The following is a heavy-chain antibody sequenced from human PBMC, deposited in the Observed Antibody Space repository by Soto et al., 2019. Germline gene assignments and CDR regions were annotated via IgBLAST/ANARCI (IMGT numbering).Heavy chain of an antibody. CDR3: TTDPLYDFWSGLDGMDV. D-gene: IGHD3-3*01. V-gene: IGHV3-15*07. CDR2: IKSKTDGGTT. CDR1: GFNFSNAW. J-gene: IGHJ6*02. Sequence: GSLRLSCAASGFNFSNAWMNWVRQAPGKGLEWVGRIKSKTDGGTTDYAAPVKGRFTISRDDSKNTLYLQMNSLKTEDTAVYYCTTDPLYDFWSGLDGMDVWGQGTTVTVSS.